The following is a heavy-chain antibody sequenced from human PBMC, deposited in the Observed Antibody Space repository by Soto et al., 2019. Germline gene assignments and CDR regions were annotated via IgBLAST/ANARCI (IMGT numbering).Heavy chain of an antibody. Sequence: ASVKVSCKASGYTFTSYAMHWVRQAPGQRLEWMGWINAGNGNTKYSQKFQGRVTITRDTSASTAYMELSSLRSEDTAVYYCASPSPNYSSAYYYYGMDVWGQGTTVTVSS. CDR2: INAGNGNT. CDR3: ASPSPNYSSAYYYYGMDV. CDR1: GYTFTSYA. J-gene: IGHJ6*02. D-gene: IGHD6-19*01. V-gene: IGHV1-3*01.